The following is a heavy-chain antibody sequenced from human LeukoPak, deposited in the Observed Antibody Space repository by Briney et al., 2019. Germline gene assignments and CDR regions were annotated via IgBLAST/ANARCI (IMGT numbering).Heavy chain of an antibody. V-gene: IGHV3-30*18. CDR2: ISYDGDNK. Sequence: PGRSLRLSCAASGFTFNSHAMHWVRQAPGEGLEWVALISYDGDNKYYADSVKGRFTISRDNSKNTLYLQMNSLRAEDTAVYYCAKENRDGYNSPLFDYWGQGTLVTVSS. CDR3: AKENRDGYNSPLFDY. J-gene: IGHJ4*02. CDR1: GFTFNSHA. D-gene: IGHD5-24*01.